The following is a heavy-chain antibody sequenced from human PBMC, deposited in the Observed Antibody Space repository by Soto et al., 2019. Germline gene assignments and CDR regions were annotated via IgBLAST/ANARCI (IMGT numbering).Heavy chain of an antibody. CDR2: IYYSGST. CDR3: ERSHTYYYYGFDV. Sequence: XGSLSRACTVSGGSFNGGYFFWSWHLQSTGKRLEWIAYIYYSGSTNYNPSLKSRATTSVDTSKSQVSLPLTSMTAADAAIYHCERSHTYYYYGFDVWGQGTAVTVSS. J-gene: IGHJ6*02. CDR1: GGSFNGGYFF. V-gene: IGHV4-61*01. D-gene: IGHD3-16*01.